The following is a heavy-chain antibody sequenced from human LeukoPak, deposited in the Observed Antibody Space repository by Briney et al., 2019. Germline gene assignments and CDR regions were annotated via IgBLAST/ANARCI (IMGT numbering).Heavy chain of an antibody. CDR2: ISASGDST. CDR1: GFSFSTYG. J-gene: IGHJ3*02. D-gene: IGHD7-27*01. V-gene: IGHV3-23*01. CDR3: GKGDWGDM. Sequence: GGSLRLSCAAPGFSFSTYGMNWVRQAPGKGLEWISGISASGDSTHYADSVKGHFTISRDNSKNTLYLQMSGLRAEDTALYYCGKGDWGDMWGQGTMVTVSS.